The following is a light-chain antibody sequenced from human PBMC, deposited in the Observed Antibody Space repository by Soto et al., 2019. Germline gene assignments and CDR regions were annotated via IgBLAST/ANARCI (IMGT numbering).Light chain of an antibody. CDR3: HVWDSSRDHVV. CDR1: NIGGKT. Sequence: SYELTQPPSVSVAPGKTASITCGGNNIGGKTVHWFQQKPGQAPVVVLYYDTHRPSGIAERFSGSNSGNTATLTISRVEAGDEADYYCHVWDSSRDHVVFGGGTTLTVL. J-gene: IGLJ3*02. V-gene: IGLV3-21*04. CDR2: YDT.